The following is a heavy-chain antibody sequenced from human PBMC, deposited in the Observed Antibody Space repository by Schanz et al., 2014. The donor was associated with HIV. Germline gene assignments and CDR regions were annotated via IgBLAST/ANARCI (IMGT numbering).Heavy chain of an antibody. CDR3: AREGVTGYIDF. CDR1: GFTLSDYY. CDR2: INYSGRSK. V-gene: IGHV3-11*01. J-gene: IGHJ4*02. D-gene: IGHD6-13*01. Sequence: QVQLVESGGGLVKPGGSLRLSCAASGFTLSDYYVSWIRHVPGKGLESISSINYSGRSKSYADSVKGRFAISRDNAMNSLFLQMNSLRAEDTAIYYCAREGVTGYIDFWGQGTLVTVSS.